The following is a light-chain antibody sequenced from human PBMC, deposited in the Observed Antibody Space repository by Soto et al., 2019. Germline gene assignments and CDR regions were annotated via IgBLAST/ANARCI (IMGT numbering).Light chain of an antibody. CDR2: DAS. CDR3: QQSYSTPRT. Sequence: DIQMTQSPSTLSVSVGDRVTITCRASQSVSWWLAWYQQKPGKGPKLLIYDASSLQSGVPSRFSGSGSGTDFTLTISSLQPEDFATYYCQQSYSTPRTFGQGTKLEIK. CDR1: QSVSWW. V-gene: IGKV1-39*01. J-gene: IGKJ2*01.